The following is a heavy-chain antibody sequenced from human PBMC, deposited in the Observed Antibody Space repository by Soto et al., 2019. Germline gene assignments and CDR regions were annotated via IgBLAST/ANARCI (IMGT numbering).Heavy chain of an antibody. J-gene: IGHJ4*02. CDR2: IRYDGSNK. CDR3: AKDRYSSSWYYLDY. Sequence: GGSLRLSCAASGFTFSSHGMHWVRQAPGKGLEWVAVIRYDGSNKYYADSVKGRFTISRDNSKNTLYLQMNSLRAEDTAVYYRAKDRYSSSWYYLDYWGQGTLVTVSS. D-gene: IGHD6-13*01. V-gene: IGHV3-30*02. CDR1: GFTFSSHG.